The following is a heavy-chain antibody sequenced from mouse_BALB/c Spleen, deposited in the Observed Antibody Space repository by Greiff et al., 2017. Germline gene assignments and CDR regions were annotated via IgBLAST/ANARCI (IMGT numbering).Heavy chain of an antibody. Sequence: LQQPGAELVKPGASVKMSCKASGYTFTSYNMHWVKQTPGQGLEWIGAIYPGNGDTSYNQKFKGKATLTADKSSSTAYMQLSSLTSEDSAVYYCARVTTRNYYAMDYWGQGTSVTVSS. V-gene: IGHV1-12*01. J-gene: IGHJ4*01. CDR2: IYPGNGDT. D-gene: IGHD1-1*01. CDR3: ARVTTRNYYAMDY. CDR1: GYTFTSYN.